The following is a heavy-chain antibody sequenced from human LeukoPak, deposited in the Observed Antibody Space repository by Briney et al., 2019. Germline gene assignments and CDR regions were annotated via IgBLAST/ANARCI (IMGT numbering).Heavy chain of an antibody. CDR3: ARSIVLMVYAIDY. J-gene: IGHJ4*02. D-gene: IGHD2-8*01. Sequence: PGGSLRLSCAASGFTFSNYLMHWVRQAPGKGLVWVSRISGDGSTTTYADSVKGRFTSSRDNAKNTLYLQMNSLRAEDTAVYYCARSIVLMVYAIDYWGQGTLVTVSS. CDR1: GFTFSNYL. V-gene: IGHV3-74*01. CDR2: ISGDGSTT.